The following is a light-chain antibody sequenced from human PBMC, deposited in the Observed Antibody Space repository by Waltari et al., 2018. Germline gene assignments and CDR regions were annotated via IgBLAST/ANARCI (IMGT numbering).Light chain of an antibody. J-gene: IGKJ4*01. Sequence: DIVMTQSPDSLAVSLGERATIDCTSSQSVLYSSTNKNYLAGYQQKPGQPPKLLIYCSSTRESGVPDRVSGRGSGTAFTLTISSLQAEDVAVYYCQQYYTTPLTFGGGTKVEIK. CDR1: QSVLYSSTNKNY. V-gene: IGKV4-1*01. CDR3: QQYYTTPLT. CDR2: CSS.